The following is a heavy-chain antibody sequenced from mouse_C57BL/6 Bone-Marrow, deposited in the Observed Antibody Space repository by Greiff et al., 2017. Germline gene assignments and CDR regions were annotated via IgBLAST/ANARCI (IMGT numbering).Heavy chain of an antibody. CDR2: IYPGDGDT. Sequence: VKLLESGPELVKPGASVKISCKASGYAFSSSWMNWVKQRPGTGLEWIGRIYPGDGDTNYNGKFKGKATLTADKSSSTAYMQLSSLTSEDSAVYFCAIYDLFAYWGQGTLVTVSA. D-gene: IGHD2-3*01. CDR3: AIYDLFAY. J-gene: IGHJ3*01. CDR1: GYAFSSSW. V-gene: IGHV1-82*01.